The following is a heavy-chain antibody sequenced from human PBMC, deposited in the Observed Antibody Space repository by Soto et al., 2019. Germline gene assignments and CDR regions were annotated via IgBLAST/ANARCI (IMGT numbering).Heavy chain of an antibody. Sequence: GGSLRLSCAASGFTFSSYAMSWVRQAPGKGLEWVSAISGSGGSTYYADSVKGRFTISRDNSKNTLYLQMNSLRAEDTAVYYCAKRCGTYFDFWSGLLYGMDVWGQGTTVTVSS. V-gene: IGHV3-23*01. CDR3: AKRCGTYFDFWSGLLYGMDV. CDR2: ISGSGGST. J-gene: IGHJ6*02. D-gene: IGHD3-3*01. CDR1: GFTFSSYA.